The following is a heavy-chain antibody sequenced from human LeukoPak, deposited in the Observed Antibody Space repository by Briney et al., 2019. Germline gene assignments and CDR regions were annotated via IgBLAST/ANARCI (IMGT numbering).Heavy chain of an antibody. CDR1: GFTFSSYA. Sequence: GGSLRLSCAASGFTFSSYAMHWVRQAPGKGLEWVAVISYDGSNKYYADSVKGRFTISRDNSKNTLYLQMNSLRAEDTALYYCACSGSYYYYMDVWGKGTTVTISS. CDR2: ISYDGSNK. J-gene: IGHJ6*03. D-gene: IGHD3-10*02. V-gene: IGHV3-30*04. CDR3: ACSGSYYYYMDV.